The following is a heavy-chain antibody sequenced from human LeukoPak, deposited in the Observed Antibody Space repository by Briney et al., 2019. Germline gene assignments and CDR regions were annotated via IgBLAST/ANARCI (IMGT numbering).Heavy chain of an antibody. CDR3: ARGRPHYGSGIYNNY. CDR2: INHSGST. V-gene: IGHV4-34*01. D-gene: IGHD3-10*01. J-gene: IGHJ4*02. CDR1: GGSFSGYF. Sequence: SETLSLTCAVYGGSFSGYFWSWIRQPPGKGLEWIGEINHSGSTNYNPSLKSRVTISLDTSKNQFSLKLSSVTAADTAVYYCARGRPHYGSGIYNNYWGQGTLVTVSS.